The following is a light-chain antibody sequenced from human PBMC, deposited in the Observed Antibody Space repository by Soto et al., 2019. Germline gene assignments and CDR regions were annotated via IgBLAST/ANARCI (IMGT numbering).Light chain of an antibody. CDR2: DDN. Sequence: QSVLTQPPSVSAAPGQKDTISCSGSSSNIGGNSVSWYQQLPGTAPKLLIYDDNKRPSGIPDRFSGSKSGTSATLGITGFQTGDEADYYCGSWDSSLSAYVFGTGTKVTV. J-gene: IGLJ1*01. V-gene: IGLV1-51*01. CDR3: GSWDSSLSAYV. CDR1: SSNIGGNS.